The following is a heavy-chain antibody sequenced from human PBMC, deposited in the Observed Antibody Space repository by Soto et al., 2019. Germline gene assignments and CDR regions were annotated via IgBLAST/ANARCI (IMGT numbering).Heavy chain of an antibody. D-gene: IGHD6-6*01. V-gene: IGHV3-30*18. CDR3: AKDGSSNWYSEL. J-gene: IGHJ2*01. CDR1: GFTFSSYG. Sequence: QLQLVEYGGGVGQRGRALRLACAASGFTFSSYGMHGVRQDPGKGLEWVAVISYDGSNNYYADSVKGRFTISIDNSKNTLYLQMNSRRAEDTAVYYCAKDGSSNWYSELWGRGTLVTVSS. CDR2: ISYDGSNN.